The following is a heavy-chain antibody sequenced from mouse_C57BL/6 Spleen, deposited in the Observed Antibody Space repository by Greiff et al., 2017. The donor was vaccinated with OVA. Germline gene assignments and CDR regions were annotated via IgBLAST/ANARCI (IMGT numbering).Heavy chain of an antibody. Sequence: QVQLKESGAELVKPGASVKLSCKASGYTFTSYWMQWVKQRPGQGLEWIGEIDPSDSYTNYNQKFKGKATLTVDTSSSTAYMQLSSLTSEDSAVYYCAKRRYFDVWGTGTTVTVSS. V-gene: IGHV1-50*01. CDR1: GYTFTSYW. J-gene: IGHJ1*03. CDR3: AKRRYFDV. CDR2: IDPSDSYT.